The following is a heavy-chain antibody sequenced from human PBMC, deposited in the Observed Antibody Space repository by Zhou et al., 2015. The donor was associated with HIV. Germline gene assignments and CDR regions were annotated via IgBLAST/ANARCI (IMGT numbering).Heavy chain of an antibody. Sequence: QVQLVESGGGVVQPGRSLRLSCVASGFTFSSYGMHWVRQAPGKGLEWVAVIWYDGSEKYYADSVKGRFTISRDNAKNYLYLEMNALRAEDTAVYYCARGYLHNSFDYWGPGLLVTVSS. V-gene: IGHV3-33*01. J-gene: IGHJ4*02. CDR2: IWYDGSEK. D-gene: IGHD3-22*01. CDR1: GFTFSSYG. CDR3: ARGYLHNSFDY.